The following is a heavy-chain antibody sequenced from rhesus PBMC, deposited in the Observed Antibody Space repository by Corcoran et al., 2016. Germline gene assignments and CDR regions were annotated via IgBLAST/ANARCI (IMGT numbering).Heavy chain of an antibody. J-gene: IGHJ4*01. CDR3: ASDTPYGSSPNRFDY. Sequence: QLQLQESGPGLVKPSETLSVTCAVSGGSISSSYWSWIRQAPGKGLEWVGDSYGSGSSTNYNPSLKSRVTLSVDTSKNQLSLKLSSVTAADTAVYYCASDTPYGSSPNRFDYWGQGVLVTVSS. D-gene: IGHD4-29*01. V-gene: IGHV4-169*02. CDR1: GGSISSSY. CDR2: SYGSGSST.